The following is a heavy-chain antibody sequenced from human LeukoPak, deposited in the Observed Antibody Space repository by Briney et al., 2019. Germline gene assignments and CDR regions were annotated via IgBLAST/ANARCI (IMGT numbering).Heavy chain of an antibody. CDR2: IYHSGST. CDR1: GYSISSGYY. CDR3: ARRKGDIVVPNRGYFDY. Sequence: PSETLSLTCTVSGYSISSGYYWGWLRQPPGKGLEWIGSIYHSGSTYYNPSLKSRVTIPVDTSKNQFSLKLSSVTAADTAVYYCARRKGDIVVPNRGYFDYWGQGTLVTVSS. D-gene: IGHD2-2*01. J-gene: IGHJ4*02. V-gene: IGHV4-38-2*02.